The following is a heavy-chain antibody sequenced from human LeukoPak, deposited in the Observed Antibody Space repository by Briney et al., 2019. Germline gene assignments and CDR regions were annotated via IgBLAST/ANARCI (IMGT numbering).Heavy chain of an antibody. D-gene: IGHD1-7*01. V-gene: IGHV3-21*01. J-gene: IGHJ5*02. CDR3: ARDVTGTTFDP. CDR1: GFTFSSYS. CDR2: ISSSSSDI. Sequence: GGSLRLSCAASGFTFSSYSMNWVRQAPGKGLEWVSSISSSSSDIYYADSVKGRFTISRDNAKKSLYLQMNSLRAEDTAVYYCARDVTGTTFDPWGQGTLVIVSS.